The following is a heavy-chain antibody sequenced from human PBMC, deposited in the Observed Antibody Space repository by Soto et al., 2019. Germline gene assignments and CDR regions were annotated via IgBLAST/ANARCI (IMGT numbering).Heavy chain of an antibody. CDR2: IYYSGST. V-gene: IGHV4-59*12. Sequence: SETLSLTCTVSGGSISSYYWSWIRQPPGKGLEWIGYIYYSGSTNYNPSLKSRVTISVDTSKNQFSLQLKSLTPEDTAVYYCARGDYYDGMEVWGQGTTVTVSS. J-gene: IGHJ6*02. CDR3: ARGDYYDGMEV. CDR1: GGSISSYY.